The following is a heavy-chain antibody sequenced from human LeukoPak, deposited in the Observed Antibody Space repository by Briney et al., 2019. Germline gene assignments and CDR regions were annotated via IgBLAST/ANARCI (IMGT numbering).Heavy chain of an antibody. CDR2: INHSGST. Sequence: SETLSLTCAVYGGSFSGYYWSWIRQPPGKGLEWVGEINHSGSTNYNPSLKSRVTISVDTSKNQFSLKLSSVTAADTAVYYCARAVAGDDAFDIWGQGTMVTVSS. CDR1: GGSFSGYY. V-gene: IGHV4-34*01. D-gene: IGHD6-19*01. CDR3: ARAVAGDDAFDI. J-gene: IGHJ3*02.